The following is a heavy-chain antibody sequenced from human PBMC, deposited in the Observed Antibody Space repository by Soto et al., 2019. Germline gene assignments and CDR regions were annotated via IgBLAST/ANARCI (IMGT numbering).Heavy chain of an antibody. CDR2: ISGGGGST. CDR3: AKDLAPGTTGPSYVDY. Sequence: GGSLRLSCAAPGFTFSDYAMSWVRQAPGKGLEWVSAISGGGGSTYYADSVKGRFTISRDNSKNTLYLQMNSLRAEDTAVYYCAKDLAPGTTGPSYVDYWGQGTLVIVSS. J-gene: IGHJ4*02. D-gene: IGHD1-1*01. CDR1: GFTFSDYA. V-gene: IGHV3-23*01.